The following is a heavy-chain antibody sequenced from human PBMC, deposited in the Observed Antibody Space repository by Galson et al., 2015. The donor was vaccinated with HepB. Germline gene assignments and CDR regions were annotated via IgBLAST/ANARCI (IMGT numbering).Heavy chain of an antibody. Sequence: SLRLSCAASGFTFSSYAMSWVRQAPGKGLEWVSAISGSGGSTYYADSVKGRFTISRDNSKNTLYLQMNSLRAEDTAVYYCATRPSYSSNPSTNYYYYGMDVWGQGTTVTVSS. CDR1: GFTFSSYA. D-gene: IGHD6-13*01. V-gene: IGHV3-23*01. CDR3: ATRPSYSSNPSTNYYYYGMDV. CDR2: ISGSGGST. J-gene: IGHJ6*02.